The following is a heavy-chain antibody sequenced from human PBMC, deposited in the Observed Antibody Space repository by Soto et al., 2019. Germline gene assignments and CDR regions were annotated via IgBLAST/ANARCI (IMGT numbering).Heavy chain of an antibody. D-gene: IGHD6-13*01. J-gene: IGHJ3*02. CDR2: IYHSGRT. CDR3: AKGDSTTHGDSFDI. Sequence: SETLSLTCAVSGYSIRSGYFWNWIRQSPGKGLEWIGYIYHSGRTNYNPSLKSRVTISVDTSKNQFSLQLSSVTAADTAVYYCAKGDSTTHGDSFDIWGQGTMVTVSS. CDR1: GYSIRSGYF. V-gene: IGHV4-61*01.